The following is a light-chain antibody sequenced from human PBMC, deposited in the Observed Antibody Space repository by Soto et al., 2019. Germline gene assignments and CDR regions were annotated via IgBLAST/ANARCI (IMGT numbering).Light chain of an antibody. CDR2: GAS. V-gene: IGKV1-33*01. CDR1: QDIRTS. Sequence: DIQMTQSPSSLSASVGARVSITCQASQDIRTSLSWFQQKPGRAPKLLIYGASNLETGVPSRFRGSGSGTDSTITISSLQPEDIATHYYHHYVILPPFTVGPGTKVDIK. CDR3: HHYVILPPFT. J-gene: IGKJ3*01.